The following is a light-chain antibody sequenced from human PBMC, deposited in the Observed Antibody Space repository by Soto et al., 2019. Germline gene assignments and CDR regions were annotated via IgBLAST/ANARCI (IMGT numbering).Light chain of an antibody. CDR1: ESVSGDN. J-gene: IGKJ4*01. CDR2: GAS. Sequence: EIVLTQSPGTLPLSPGERATLSCRASESVSGDNLAWYQQKPGQAPRLLIYGASTRATGIPDRFSGSGSGTDFTLTISRLEPEDFAVYFCQQYGGSPRATFGAGIKVEI. CDR3: QQYGGSPRAT. V-gene: IGKV3-20*01.